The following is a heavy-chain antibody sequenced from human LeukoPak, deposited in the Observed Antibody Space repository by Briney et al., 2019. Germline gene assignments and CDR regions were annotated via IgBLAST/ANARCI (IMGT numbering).Heavy chain of an antibody. Sequence: GGSLRLSCAASGFTFSSYAMSWVRQAPGKGLEWVSAISGSGGSTYYADSVKGRFTISRDNSKNTLYLQMNSLRAEDTAVYYCAKARSRTILWFGGDAFDIWGQGTMVTVSS. D-gene: IGHD3-10*01. CDR1: GFTFSSYA. CDR2: ISGSGGST. J-gene: IGHJ3*02. CDR3: AKARSRTILWFGGDAFDI. V-gene: IGHV3-23*01.